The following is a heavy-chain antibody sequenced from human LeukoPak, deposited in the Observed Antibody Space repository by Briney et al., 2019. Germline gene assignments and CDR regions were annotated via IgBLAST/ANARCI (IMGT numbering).Heavy chain of an antibody. J-gene: IGHJ4*02. D-gene: IGHD3-10*01. V-gene: IGHV4-61*08. CDR2: IYYSGST. CDR1: GGSISSGDYY. CDR3: ATTSKEDGELWSY. Sequence: PSETLSLTCTVSGGSISSGDYYWSWIRQPPGKGLEWIGYIYYSGSTKYNPSLKSRVTISVDTSKNQFSLKLSSVTAADTAVYYCATTSKEDGELWSYWGQGTLVTVSS.